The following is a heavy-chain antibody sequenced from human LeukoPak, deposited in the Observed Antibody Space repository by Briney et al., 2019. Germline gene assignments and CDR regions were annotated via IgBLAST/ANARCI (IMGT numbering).Heavy chain of an antibody. CDR3: ARGRYSPDY. CDR1: AYTFTIYD. D-gene: IGHD5-18*01. J-gene: IGHJ4*02. CDR2: MNPNSGNT. Sequence: ASVTVSFKASAYTFTIYDINWVRQATGQGLEWMGWMNPNSGNTGYAQKFQGRVTMTRNTSISTAYMELSSLTSEDTAVYYCARGRYSPDYWGQGTLVTVSS. V-gene: IGHV1-8*01.